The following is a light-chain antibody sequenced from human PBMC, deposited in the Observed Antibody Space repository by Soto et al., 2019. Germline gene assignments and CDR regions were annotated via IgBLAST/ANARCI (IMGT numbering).Light chain of an antibody. CDR3: QHYGRSHWT. V-gene: IGKV3-20*01. CDR2: GAS. J-gene: IGKJ1*01. CDR1: QTVGASY. Sequence: EIVLTQSPDTLSLSPGDRATVSCRASQTVGASYVTWYQHRPGQAPKFLMYGASTRATGIPGRFSGSGSGTEFNLNIESLEPEDFRLYYCQHYGRSHWTFGQWGRVEI.